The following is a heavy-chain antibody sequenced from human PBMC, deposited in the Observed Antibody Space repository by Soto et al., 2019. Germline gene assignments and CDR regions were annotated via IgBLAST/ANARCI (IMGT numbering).Heavy chain of an antibody. J-gene: IGHJ3*02. D-gene: IGHD2-15*01. CDR3: ASALYCSGGSCYFPDDDAFDI. CDR1: GFTFSSYA. Sequence: QVQLVESGGGVVQPGRSLRLSCAASGFTFSSYAMHWVRQAPGKGLEWVAVISYDGSNKYYADSVKGRFTISRDNSKNTPYLQMNSLRAEDTAVYYCASALYCSGGSCYFPDDDAFDIWGQGTMVTVSS. CDR2: ISYDGSNK. V-gene: IGHV3-30-3*01.